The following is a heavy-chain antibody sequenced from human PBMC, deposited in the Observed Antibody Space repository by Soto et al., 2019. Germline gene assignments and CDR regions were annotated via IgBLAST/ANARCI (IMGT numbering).Heavy chain of an antibody. D-gene: IGHD6-25*01. CDR2: INPSGGST. CDR3: ARYFRPYPAANYCGRDV. Sequence: ASVKVSCKASGYTFTSYYMHWVRQAPGQGLEWMVIINPSGGSTYYAQKFQGRVTMTRDTSTSTVYMELSSLRSEDTAVYYCARYFRPYPAANYCGRDVWGKGTTVTVSS. CDR1: GYTFTSYY. V-gene: IGHV1-46*01. J-gene: IGHJ6*04.